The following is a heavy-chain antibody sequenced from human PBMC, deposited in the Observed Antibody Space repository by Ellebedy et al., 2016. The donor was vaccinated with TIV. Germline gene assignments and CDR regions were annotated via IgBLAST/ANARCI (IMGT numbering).Heavy chain of an antibody. D-gene: IGHD5-18*01. CDR2: MYDIGTI. Sequence: MPSETLSLTCAVSGGPVRGYHWSWIRQHPGKRMEWIGYMYDIGTINYNPSPKSRVALSVDTSKNLFSLKLTSVTAADTAVYYCARLGGLPGYYFDYWGPGTLVTVSS. J-gene: IGHJ4*02. CDR1: GGPVRGYH. CDR3: ARLGGLPGYYFDY. V-gene: IGHV4-59*08.